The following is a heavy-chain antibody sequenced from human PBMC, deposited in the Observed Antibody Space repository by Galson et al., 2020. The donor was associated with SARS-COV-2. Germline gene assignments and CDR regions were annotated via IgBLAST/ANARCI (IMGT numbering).Heavy chain of an antibody. CDR3: ASHCSNGVCCGVRY. D-gene: IGHD2-8*01. CDR1: GGSVSSGDYY. J-gene: IGHJ4*02. Sequence: SETLSLTCPVSGGSVSSGDYYWSWIRQAPGKGLAWIGYTFYSGHTYYSPSLTSRVNISVDTSKTQFSLKLSSVTAADTAVYYCASHCSNGVCCGVRYWGQGTLVTVSS. V-gene: IGHV4-30-4*01. CDR2: TFYSGHT.